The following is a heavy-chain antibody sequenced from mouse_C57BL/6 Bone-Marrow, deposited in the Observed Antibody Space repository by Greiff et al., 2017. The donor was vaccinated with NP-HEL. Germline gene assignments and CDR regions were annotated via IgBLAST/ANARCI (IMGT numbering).Heavy chain of an antibody. J-gene: IGHJ3*01. CDR3: ARRGANYDYSRGFAY. CDR1: GYTFTDHT. Sequence: VQLQQSDAELVKPGASVKISCKVSGYTFTDHTIHWMKQRPEQGLEWIGYIYPRDGSTKYNEKFKGKATLTADKSSSTAYMQLNSLTSEDSAVYFCARRGANYDYSRGFAYWGQGTLVTVSA. CDR2: IYPRDGST. D-gene: IGHD2-4*01. V-gene: IGHV1-78*01.